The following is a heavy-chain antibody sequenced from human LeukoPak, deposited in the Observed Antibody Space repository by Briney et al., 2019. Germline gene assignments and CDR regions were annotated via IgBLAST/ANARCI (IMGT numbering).Heavy chain of an antibody. CDR2: MNPNSGDT. J-gene: IGHJ4*02. CDR1: GYTFTSYD. D-gene: IGHD3-22*01. CDR3: ARVSRVYYDSSGLGY. Sequence: ASVKVSCKASGYTFTSYDINWVRQATGQGLEWMGWMNPNSGDTGYAQKFQGRVTMTRDTSISTAYMELSRLRSDDTAVYYCARVSRVYYDSSGLGYWGQGTLVTVSS. V-gene: IGHV1-8*01.